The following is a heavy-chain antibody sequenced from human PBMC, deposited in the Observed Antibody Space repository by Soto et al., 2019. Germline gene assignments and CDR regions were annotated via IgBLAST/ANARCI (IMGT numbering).Heavy chain of an antibody. Sequence: EVQLVESGGGLVQPGGSLRLSCAASGFTFSSYAMHWVRQAPGKGLEYVSAISSNGGSTYYANSVRGRFTISRDNYKNPVYRQMGFLIAGDRAVDYCARVYKADQLEGGMDVSGQGRTV. V-gene: IGHV3-64*01. CDR2: ISSNGGST. CDR1: GFTFSSYA. CDR3: ARVYKADQLEGGMDV. J-gene: IGHJ6*02. D-gene: IGHD1-20*01.